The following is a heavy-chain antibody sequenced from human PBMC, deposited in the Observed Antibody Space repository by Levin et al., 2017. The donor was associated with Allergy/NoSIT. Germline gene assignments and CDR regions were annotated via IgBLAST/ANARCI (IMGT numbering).Heavy chain of an antibody. J-gene: IGHJ6*02. CDR2: IFYSGGT. V-gene: IGHV4-59*01. CDR3: ARGPHDYGDYYNFYYGLDV. D-gene: IGHD4-17*01. Sequence: ASQTLSLTCTVSGGYISTYSWSWVRQSPGKGLEWIAYIFYSGGTKYNPSLESRVTISIDTSKNQFSLRLSSVTAADTATYYCARGPHDYGDYYNFYYGLDVWGQGTTVAVSS. CDR1: GGYISTYS.